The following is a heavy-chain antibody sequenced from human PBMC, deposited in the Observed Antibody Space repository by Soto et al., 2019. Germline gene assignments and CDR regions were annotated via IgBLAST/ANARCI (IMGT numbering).Heavy chain of an antibody. CDR3: ARGGTTDIVLVGWFHP. CDR2: IIPIFGTA. D-gene: IGHD2-8*02. CDR1: GCTFSSYA. V-gene: IGHV1-69*13. Sequence: SVKVSCKASGCTFSSYAISWVRQAPGQGLEWMGGIIPIFGTANYAQKFQGRVTITADEYTSTAYMELNSLRSEDTAVYYCARGGTTDIVLVGWFHPWGQGTLCTLSS. J-gene: IGHJ5*02.